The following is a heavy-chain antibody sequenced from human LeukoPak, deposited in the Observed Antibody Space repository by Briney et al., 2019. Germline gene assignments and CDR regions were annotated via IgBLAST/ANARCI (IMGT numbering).Heavy chain of an antibody. J-gene: IGHJ1*01. V-gene: IGHV3-30*04. CDR1: GFTFSSYA. CDR2: ISYDGSNK. Sequence: GGSLRLFCAASGFTFSSYAMHWVRQAPGKGLEWVAVISYDGSNKYYADSVKGRFTISRDNSKNTLYMQMNSLRAEDTAVYYCARDRITSSIAAARYFQHWGQGTLVTVSS. CDR3: ARDRITSSIAAARYFQH. D-gene: IGHD6-13*01.